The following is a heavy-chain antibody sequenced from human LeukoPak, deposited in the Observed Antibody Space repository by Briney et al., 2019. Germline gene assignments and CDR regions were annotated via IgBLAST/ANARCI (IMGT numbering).Heavy chain of an antibody. CDR3: ARSARYYASSGYYYPALFDY. J-gene: IGHJ4*02. Sequence: PSETLSLTCTVSGGSISSSSYYWGWIRQPPGKGLEWIGSIYYSGGTYYNPSLKSRVTISVDTSKNQLSLNLSSVTAADTAVYYCARSARYYASSGYYYPALFDYWGQGTLVTVSS. V-gene: IGHV4-39*01. D-gene: IGHD3-22*01. CDR1: GGSISSSSYY. CDR2: IYYSGGT.